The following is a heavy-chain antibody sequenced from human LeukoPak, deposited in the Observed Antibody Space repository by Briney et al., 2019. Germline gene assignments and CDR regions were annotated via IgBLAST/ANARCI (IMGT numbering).Heavy chain of an antibody. CDR3: AQDSQYYDFWSGYYTVRYFDY. V-gene: IGHV3-33*06. Sequence: GGSLRLSCAASGFTFSSYGMHWVRQAPGKGVEWVAVIWYDGSNKYYADCVKGRFTISRDNSKNTLYLQMNSLRAEDTAVYYCAQDSQYYDFWSGYYTVRYFDYWGQGTLVTVSS. J-gene: IGHJ4*02. CDR1: GFTFSSYG. CDR2: IWYDGSNK. D-gene: IGHD3-3*01.